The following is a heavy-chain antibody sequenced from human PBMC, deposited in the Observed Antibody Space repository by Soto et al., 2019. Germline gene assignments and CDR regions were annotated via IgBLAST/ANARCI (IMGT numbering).Heavy chain of an antibody. CDR2: ISVTSDDT. J-gene: IGHJ4*02. CDR1: GFRFMDYY. V-gene: IGHV3-11*06. CDR3: ARSLRATPPLSY. D-gene: IGHD3-10*01. Sequence: PGGSLRLSCEASGFRFMDYYMSWIRQGPGKRLEWISYISVTSDDTKYADSVRGRFTISRDNAANFVFLHMSSLSDDDTAVYFCARSLRATPPLSYWGQGTPVTVSS.